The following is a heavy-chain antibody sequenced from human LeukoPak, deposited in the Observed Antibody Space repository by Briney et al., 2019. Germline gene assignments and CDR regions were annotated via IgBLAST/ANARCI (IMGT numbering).Heavy chain of an antibody. D-gene: IGHD3-22*01. Sequence: SETLSLTCTVSGGSISSGGYYWSWIRQHPGKGLEWIGYIYYSGSTYYNPSLKSRVTISVDTSKNQFSLKLSSVTAADTAVYYCARGDYYDSSGLLFEYWGQGTLVTVSS. CDR3: ARGDYYDSSGLLFEY. V-gene: IGHV4-31*03. J-gene: IGHJ4*02. CDR1: GGSISSGGYY. CDR2: IYYSGST.